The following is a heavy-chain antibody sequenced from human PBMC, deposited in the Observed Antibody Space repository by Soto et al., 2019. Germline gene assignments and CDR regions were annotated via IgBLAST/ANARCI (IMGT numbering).Heavy chain of an antibody. J-gene: IGHJ4*02. CDR2: ISWNSGRI. V-gene: IGHV3-9*01. Sequence: EVHLVESGGGLVPPGRSLTLSCAASGFTFDDYAMHWVRQRPGKGLEAVSGISWNSGRIEYADSVKGRCSIATDNAKNSLYLQMTSLRAEYTVFYYCARGLGGYDPGRLDSWGQGTLVTVSS. CDR1: GFTFDDYA. CDR3: ARGLGGYDPGRLDS. D-gene: IGHD5-12*01.